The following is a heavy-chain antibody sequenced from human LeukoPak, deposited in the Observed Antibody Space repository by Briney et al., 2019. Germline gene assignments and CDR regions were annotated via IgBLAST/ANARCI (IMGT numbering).Heavy chain of an antibody. CDR2: IDKDESEK. Sequence: GGSLRLSCTVSGFTFSKYWMRWVRQAPGKGLEWVASIDKDESEKRYVDSVKGRFTISRDNPKNSVYLQMTSLGAEDTAVYYCATYTQYFGAPGTDYWGQGALVSVSS. D-gene: IGHD3-10*01. V-gene: IGHV3-7*01. CDR1: GFTFSKYW. J-gene: IGHJ4*02. CDR3: ATYTQYFGAPGTDY.